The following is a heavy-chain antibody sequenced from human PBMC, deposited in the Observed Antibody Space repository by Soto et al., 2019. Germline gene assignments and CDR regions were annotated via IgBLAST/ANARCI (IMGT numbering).Heavy chain of an antibody. CDR1: GFTVSSNY. D-gene: IGHD3-22*01. V-gene: IGHV3-53*01. CDR2: IYSGGST. CDR3: AREGYYYGSSGYSTLIDY. J-gene: IGHJ4*02. Sequence: PGGSLRLSCAASGFTVSSNYMSWVRQAPGKGLEWVSVIYSGGSTYYADSVKGRFTISRDNSKNTLYLQMNSLRAEDTAVYYCAREGYYYGSSGYSTLIDYWGQGTLVTVSS.